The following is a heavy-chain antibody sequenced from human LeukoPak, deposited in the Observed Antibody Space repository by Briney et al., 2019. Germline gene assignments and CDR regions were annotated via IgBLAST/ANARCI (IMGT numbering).Heavy chain of an antibody. CDR3: ARGGYNSPIDY. CDR1: GGTFSSYA. Sequence: ASVKVSCKASGGTFSSYAISWVRQAPGQGLEWMGRIIPILGIANYAQKFQGRVTITADKSTSTAYMELSSLRSEDTAVYYCARGGYNSPIDYWGQGTLVTVSS. V-gene: IGHV1-69*04. D-gene: IGHD5-24*01. CDR2: IIPILGIA. J-gene: IGHJ4*02.